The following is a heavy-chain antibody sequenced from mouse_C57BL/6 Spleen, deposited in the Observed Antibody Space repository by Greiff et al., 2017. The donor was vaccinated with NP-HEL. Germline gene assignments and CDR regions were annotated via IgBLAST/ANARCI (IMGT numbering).Heavy chain of an antibody. CDR1: GYTFTSSW. V-gene: IGHV1-59*01. D-gene: IGHD4-1*01. CDR2: IDPSDSYT. CDR3: ARWDGD. J-gene: IGHJ2*01. Sequence: QVQLQQPGAELVRPGTSVKLSCKASGYTFTSSWMHWVKQRPGQGLEWIGVIDPSDSYTNYNQKFKGKATLTVDTSSSTAYMQLSSLTSEDSAVYYCARWDGDWGKGTTLTVSS.